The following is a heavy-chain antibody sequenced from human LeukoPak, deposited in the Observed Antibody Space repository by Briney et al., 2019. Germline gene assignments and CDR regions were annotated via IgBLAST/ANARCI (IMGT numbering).Heavy chain of an antibody. V-gene: IGHV3-11*04. Sequence: PGGSLRLSCAASGFTFSDYYMSWIRQAPGKGLEWVSYISSSGSTIYYAGSVKGRFTISRDNAKNSLYLQMNSLRAEDTAVYYCARAFLWPGICYFDYWGQGTLVTVSS. CDR1: GFTFSDYY. CDR3: ARAFLWPGICYFDY. J-gene: IGHJ4*02. CDR2: ISSSGSTI. D-gene: IGHD1-26*01.